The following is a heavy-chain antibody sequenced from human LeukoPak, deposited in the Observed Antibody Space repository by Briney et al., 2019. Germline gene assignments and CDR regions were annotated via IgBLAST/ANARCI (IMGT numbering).Heavy chain of an antibody. CDR2: ISGSGGST. V-gene: IGHV3-23*01. CDR3: AKDRGYSSGWYNWFDP. D-gene: IGHD6-19*01. CDR1: GFTFSSYA. J-gene: IGHJ5*02. Sequence: PGGSLRLSCAASGFTFSSYAMSWVRQAPGKGLEWVSAISGSGGSTYYADSVKGRFTISRDNSKNTLYLQMNSLRAEDTAVYYCAKDRGYSSGWYNWFDPWGQGTLVTVSS.